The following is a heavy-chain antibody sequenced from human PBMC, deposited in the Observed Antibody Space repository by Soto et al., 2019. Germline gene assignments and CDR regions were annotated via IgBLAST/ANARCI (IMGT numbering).Heavy chain of an antibody. CDR1: GYTFTSYD. CDR2: MNPNSGNT. Sequence: QVQLVQSGAEAKKPGASVKVYCKASGYTFTSYDINWVRQATGQGLEWMGWMNPNSGNTGYAQKFQGRGTMTRNTSISTAYMELSSLRSEDTAVYYCARWPDGYYYYGMDVWGQGTTVTVSS. V-gene: IGHV1-8*01. CDR3: ARWPDGYYYYGMDV. J-gene: IGHJ6*02.